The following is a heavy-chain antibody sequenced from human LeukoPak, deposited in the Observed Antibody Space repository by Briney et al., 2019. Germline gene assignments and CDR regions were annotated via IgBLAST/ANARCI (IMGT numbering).Heavy chain of an antibody. D-gene: IGHD4-17*01. CDR1: GFTFSSYD. J-gene: IGHJ4*02. CDR3: AKERSETTAYFDY. Sequence: PGGSLRLSCAASGFTFSSYDMSWVRQAPAKGLERVSGISDTGESTYYVDSVKGRFTISRDNSKNTLYLQMNSLRAEDTAVYHCAKERSETTAYFDYWGQGTVVSVSS. V-gene: IGHV3-23*01. CDR2: ISDTGEST.